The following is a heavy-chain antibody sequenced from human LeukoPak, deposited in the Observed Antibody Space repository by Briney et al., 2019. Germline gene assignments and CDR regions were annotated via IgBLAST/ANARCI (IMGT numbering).Heavy chain of an antibody. V-gene: IGHV3-23*01. D-gene: IGHD6-13*01. CDR1: GFTFNTYA. J-gene: IGHJ4*02. Sequence: GGSLRLSCAASGFTFNTYAMSWVRQAPGKGLEWVSAISGSGGSTYYADSVKGRFTISRDNSKNTLYLQMNSLRAEDTAVYYCAKGSSSWHFDYWGQGTLVTVSS. CDR3: AKGSSSWHFDY. CDR2: ISGSGGST.